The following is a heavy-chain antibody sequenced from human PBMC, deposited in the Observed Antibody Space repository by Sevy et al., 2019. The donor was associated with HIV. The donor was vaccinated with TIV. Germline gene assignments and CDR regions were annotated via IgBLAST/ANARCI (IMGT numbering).Heavy chain of an antibody. CDR3: AKGDTNYYGMDV. J-gene: IGHJ6*02. CDR1: EFTFSRYA. CDR2: ISGSGGST. Sequence: GGSLRRSCAASEFTFSRYAMSWVRQAPGKGLEWVSAISGSGGSTYYADSVKGRFTISRDNSKNTLYLQMNSLRAEDTAVYYCAKGDTNYYGMDVWGLGTTVTVSS. V-gene: IGHV3-23*01.